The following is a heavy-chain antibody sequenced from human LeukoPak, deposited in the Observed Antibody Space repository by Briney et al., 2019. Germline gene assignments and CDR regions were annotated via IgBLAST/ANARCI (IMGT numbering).Heavy chain of an antibody. Sequence: PGGSLRLSCAASGFTFNSYWMTWVRQAPGKELEWVADIKQDGSEKYYVDSVKGRFTISRDNAKNSLYLQMNSLRAEDTAVYYCARMGSSSSSYWGQGTLVTVSS. CDR1: GFTFNSYW. CDR2: IKQDGSEK. J-gene: IGHJ4*02. D-gene: IGHD6-6*01. V-gene: IGHV3-7*01. CDR3: ARMGSSSSSY.